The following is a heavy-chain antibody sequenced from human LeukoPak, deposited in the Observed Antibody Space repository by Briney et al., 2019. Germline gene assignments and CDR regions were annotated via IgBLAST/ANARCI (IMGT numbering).Heavy chain of an antibody. CDR2: TYYRSKWYN. V-gene: IGHV6-1*01. Sequence: SQTLSLTCAISGDSVSSNSAAWNWIRQSPSRGLEWLGRTYYRSKWYNDYAVTVKSRITINPDTSKNQFSLQLNSVTPEDTAVYYCAMGTRPLNWFDPWGQGTLVTVSS. CDR1: GDSVSSNSAA. CDR3: AMGTRPLNWFDP. D-gene: IGHD5-18*01. J-gene: IGHJ5*02.